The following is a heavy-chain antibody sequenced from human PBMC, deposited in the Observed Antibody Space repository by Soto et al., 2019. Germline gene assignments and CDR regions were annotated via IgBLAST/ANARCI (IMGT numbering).Heavy chain of an antibody. CDR1: GDSFNDYY. CDR3: AGESGGATATLDYYYFYMDV. Sequence: QVQLVQSGAEVRKPGASVTASCRSSGDSFNDYYIHWVRQAPGQGCEWMGWINPNGGVTKYAQKFQGWVSMTRDTSIRTVYMQLSRLRSDDTAVYYCAGESGGATATLDYYYFYMDVWGKGTTVTVSS. CDR2: INPNGGVT. V-gene: IGHV1-2*04. J-gene: IGHJ6*03. D-gene: IGHD5-12*01.